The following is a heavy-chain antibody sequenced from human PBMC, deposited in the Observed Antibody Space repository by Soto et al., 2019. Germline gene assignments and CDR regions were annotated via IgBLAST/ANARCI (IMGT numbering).Heavy chain of an antibody. CDR1: AYTFTSYG. J-gene: IGHJ6*02. D-gene: IGHD7-27*01. CDR2: ISASKGTT. Sequence: ASVKVSCKASAYTFTSYGISWMRQAPGQGLEWMGWISASKGTTNYAQKFQGRVTMTADTSTSTAYMELRSLRSDDTAVYYCATNRGAMAVMDVWGQGTTVTVSS. V-gene: IGHV1-18*04. CDR3: ATNRGAMAVMDV.